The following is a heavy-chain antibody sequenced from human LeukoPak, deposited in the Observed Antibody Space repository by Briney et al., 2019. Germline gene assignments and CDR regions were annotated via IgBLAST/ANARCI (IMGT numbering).Heavy chain of an antibody. V-gene: IGHV4-61*02. CDR1: GGSISSSSYY. D-gene: IGHD5-18*01. CDR3: ARDICGYNYGCFDS. CDR2: IFSTGST. Sequence: SETLSLTCTVSGGSISSSSYYWGWIRQPAGKAPEWIGRIFSTGSTSYNPSLKSRVTILVDTSKNQFSLNLSSVTAADTAVYYCARDICGYNYGCFDSWGQGTLVTVSS. J-gene: IGHJ4*02.